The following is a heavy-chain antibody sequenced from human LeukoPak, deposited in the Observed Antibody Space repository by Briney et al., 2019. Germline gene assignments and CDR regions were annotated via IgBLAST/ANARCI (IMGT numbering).Heavy chain of an antibody. CDR1: GGSISSYY. D-gene: IGHD2-2*01. Sequence: SETLSLTCTVSGGSISSYYWSWIRQPPGKGLEWIGYIYTSGSTNYNPSLKSRVTISVDTSKNQFSLKLSSVTAADTAVYYCARRIVVVPAAKWDAFDIWGQGTMVNVSS. CDR2: IYTSGST. J-gene: IGHJ3*02. CDR3: ARRIVVVPAAKWDAFDI. V-gene: IGHV4-4*09.